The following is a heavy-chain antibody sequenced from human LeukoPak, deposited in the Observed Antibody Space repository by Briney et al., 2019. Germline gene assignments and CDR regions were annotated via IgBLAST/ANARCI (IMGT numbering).Heavy chain of an antibody. Sequence: ASVKVSCEASGGTFSSYAISWVRQAPGQGLEWMGGIIPIFGTANYAQKFQGRVTITADESTSTAYMELSSLRSEDTAVYYCARGLEITMVRGIPSDAFDIWGQGTMVTVSS. V-gene: IGHV1-69*13. CDR3: ARGLEITMVRGIPSDAFDI. D-gene: IGHD3-10*01. CDR1: GGTFSSYA. CDR2: IIPIFGTA. J-gene: IGHJ3*02.